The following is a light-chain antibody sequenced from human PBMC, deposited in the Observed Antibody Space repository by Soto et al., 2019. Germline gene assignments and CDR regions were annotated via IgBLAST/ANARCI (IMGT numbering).Light chain of an antibody. J-gene: IGKJ4*01. V-gene: IGKV3-20*01. Sequence: ILLTQSPGTLPLSPGERATLSCRARQSFVNTYLAWYQQKPGQAPSLLMYGASRRPTGIPDRLSGSGSGTDFTLTINRPEPEDYPVYYCEYYGSSITFGGGTKVDIK. CDR3: EYYGSSIT. CDR1: QSFVNTY. CDR2: GAS.